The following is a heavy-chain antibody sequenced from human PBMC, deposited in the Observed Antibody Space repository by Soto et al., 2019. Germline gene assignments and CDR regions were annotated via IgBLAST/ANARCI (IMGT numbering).Heavy chain of an antibody. Sequence: QVQLVQSGAEVKKPGASVKVSCKASGYTFTSYGISWVRQAPGQGLEWMGWISAYNGNTNYAQKLQGRVTMTTDTSTSTAYSELRCLRSDDTAVYYCAREAPVVAAPDGMDVWGKGTTVTVSS. CDR3: AREAPVVAAPDGMDV. V-gene: IGHV1-18*01. J-gene: IGHJ6*04. CDR1: GYTFTSYG. CDR2: ISAYNGNT. D-gene: IGHD2-15*01.